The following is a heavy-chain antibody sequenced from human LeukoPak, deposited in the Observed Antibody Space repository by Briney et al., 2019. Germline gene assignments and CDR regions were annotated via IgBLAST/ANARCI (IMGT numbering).Heavy chain of an antibody. V-gene: IGHV4-59*08. CDR3: ARLVRTYYYDSSGYYWDY. CDR1: GGSISCYY. CDR2: IYYSGST. J-gene: IGHJ4*02. Sequence: SETLSLTCTVSGGSISCYYWSWIRQPPGKGLEYIGYIYYSGSTNYNPSLKSRVTISVDTSKNQFSLKLSSVTAADMAVYYCARLVRTYYYDSSGYYWDYWGQGTLVTVSS. D-gene: IGHD3-22*01.